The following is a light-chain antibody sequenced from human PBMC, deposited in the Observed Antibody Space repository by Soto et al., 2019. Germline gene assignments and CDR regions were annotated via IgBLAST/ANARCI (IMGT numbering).Light chain of an antibody. V-gene: IGLV2-14*01. CDR3: VSYTDTDTLV. CDR2: EVT. CDR1: NTDVGQDKS. J-gene: IGLJ1*01. Sequence: QSVLTQPACVSLSRGQSIIISCVGRNTDVGQDKSVSWYQQGPGKAPKLLIFEVTNRPSGVSNRFSGSRSGNTASLTISGLQPDDEGDYFCVSYTDTDTLVFGTGTKVTVL.